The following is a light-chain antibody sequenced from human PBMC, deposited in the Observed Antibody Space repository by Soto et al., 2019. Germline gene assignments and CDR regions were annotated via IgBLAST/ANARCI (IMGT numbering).Light chain of an antibody. CDR3: QQYDNLPT. J-gene: IGKJ4*01. CDR1: QSVSSN. V-gene: IGKV3-15*01. CDR2: GAS. Sequence: EIVMTQSPATLSVSPGERATLSCRASQSVSSNLAWYQQKPGQAPRLLIYGASTRATGIPARFSGSGSGTEFTLTISSLQSEDIATYYCQQYDNLPTFGGGTKVDIK.